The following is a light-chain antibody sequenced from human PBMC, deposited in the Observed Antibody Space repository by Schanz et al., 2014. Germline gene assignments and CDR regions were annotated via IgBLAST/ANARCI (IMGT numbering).Light chain of an antibody. V-gene: IGKV3-20*01. CDR1: QSVSSY. J-gene: IGKJ2*01. Sequence: EIVMTQSPATLSVSPGERATLSCRASQSVSSYLAWYQQRPGQAPRLLIYGASSRAAGIPDRFRGSGSGTIFPLTISRMEQEDFAVYYCQQYGSSRYTFGQGTKLEIK. CDR3: QQYGSSRYT. CDR2: GAS.